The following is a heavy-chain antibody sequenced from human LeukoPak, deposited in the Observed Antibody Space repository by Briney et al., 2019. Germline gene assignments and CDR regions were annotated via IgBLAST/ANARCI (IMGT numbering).Heavy chain of an antibody. Sequence: SETLSLTCSVSGGSISSNGYYWGWIRQSPEKGLEWIGSIYYSGSTYFNPSLKSRVTISVDTSKNQFPLNLTSMAAADTAVYYCARDCRWCGWFDPWGQGTLVTVSS. CDR3: ARDCRWCGWFDP. CDR2: IYYSGST. CDR1: GGSISSNGYY. V-gene: IGHV4-39*06. J-gene: IGHJ5*02. D-gene: IGHD4/OR15-4a*01.